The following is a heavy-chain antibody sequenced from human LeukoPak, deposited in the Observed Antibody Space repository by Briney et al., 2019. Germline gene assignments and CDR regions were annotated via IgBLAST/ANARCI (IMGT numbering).Heavy chain of an antibody. Sequence: SETLSLTCTVSGGSISTYSWSWIRQPPGKELERIGYIYYSGTPNYNSSLKSRVTISVDTSKNQFSLKLSSVTAADTAVYYCARLDSSGYYVDYWGQGTLVTVSS. J-gene: IGHJ4*02. V-gene: IGHV4-59*08. CDR2: IYYSGTP. CDR3: ARLDSSGYYVDY. D-gene: IGHD3-22*01. CDR1: GGSISTYS.